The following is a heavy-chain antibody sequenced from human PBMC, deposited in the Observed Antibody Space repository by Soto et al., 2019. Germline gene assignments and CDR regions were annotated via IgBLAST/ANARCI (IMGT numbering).Heavy chain of an antibody. J-gene: IGHJ3*02. CDR2: ISSSSSYI. CDR1: GFTFSSYS. CDR3: AGDINPKYQLLLAGDAFDI. D-gene: IGHD2-2*01. Sequence: GGSLRLSCAASGFTFSSYSMNWVRQAPGKGLEWVSSISSSSSYIYYADSVKGRFTISRDNAKNSLYLQMNSLRAEDTAVYYCAGDINPKYQLLLAGDAFDIWGQGTMVTVSS. V-gene: IGHV3-21*01.